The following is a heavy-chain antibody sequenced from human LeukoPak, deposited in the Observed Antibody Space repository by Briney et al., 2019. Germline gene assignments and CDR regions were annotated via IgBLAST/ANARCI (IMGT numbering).Heavy chain of an antibody. CDR3: ATVNYYDSSGRFDY. D-gene: IGHD3-22*01. V-gene: IGHV3-48*03. J-gene: IGHJ4*02. CDR2: ISSSGSTI. Sequence: GGSLRLSCAASGFTFSIYEMNWVRQAPGKGLEWVSYISSSGSTIYYADSVKGRFTISRDNAKNSLYLQMNSLRAEDTAVYYCATVNYYDSSGRFDYWGQGTLVTVSS. CDR1: GFTFSIYE.